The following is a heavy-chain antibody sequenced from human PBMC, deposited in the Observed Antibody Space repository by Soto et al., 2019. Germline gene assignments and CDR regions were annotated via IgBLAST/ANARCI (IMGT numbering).Heavy chain of an antibody. CDR3: VHRLRGSSWVCDY. Sequence: QITLKESGPTLVKPTQTLKLTCTFSGFSLSTRGVSVAWIRQPPGKALEWLAIISWDDDDRYSPALRTRLTVTKDTSKNQVVLTVTNMDPADTATYFCVHRLRGSSWVCDYWGQGILVTVSS. CDR2: ISWDDDD. V-gene: IGHV2-5*02. D-gene: IGHD6-13*01. J-gene: IGHJ4*02. CDR1: GFSLSTRGVS.